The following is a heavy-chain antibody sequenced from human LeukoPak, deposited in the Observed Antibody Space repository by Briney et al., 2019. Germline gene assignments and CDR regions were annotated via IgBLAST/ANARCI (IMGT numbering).Heavy chain of an antibody. CDR1: GFTFSSYA. CDR2: ISGSGDST. Sequence: PGGSLRLSCAASGFTFSSYAMTWVRQAPGRGLEWVSGISGSGDSTYYADSVKGRFTISRDNSKNTVYLQMNSLRAEDTAVYYCANWAGPFDRWGQGTLVTVSS. CDR3: ANWAGPFDR. D-gene: IGHD1-14*01. J-gene: IGHJ5*02. V-gene: IGHV3-23*01.